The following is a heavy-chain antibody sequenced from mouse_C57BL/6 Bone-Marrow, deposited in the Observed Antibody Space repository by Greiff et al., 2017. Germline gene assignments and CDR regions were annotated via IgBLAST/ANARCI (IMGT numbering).Heavy chain of an antibody. D-gene: IGHD2-4*01. J-gene: IGHJ3*01. CDR2: IHPNSGGT. CDR1: GYTFTSYW. V-gene: IGHV1-64*01. Sequence: QVQLQQPGAELVKPGASVKLSCKASGYTFTSYWMHWVKQRPGQGLEWIGMIHPNSGGTNYNEKFKSKATLTVDKSSSTAYMQLSSLTSEDSAVYYGARDGRLRRAWFAYWGQGTLVTVSA. CDR3: ARDGRLRRAWFAY.